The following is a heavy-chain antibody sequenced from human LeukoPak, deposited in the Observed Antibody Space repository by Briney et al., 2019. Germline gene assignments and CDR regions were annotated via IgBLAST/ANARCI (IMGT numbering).Heavy chain of an antibody. Sequence: GGSLRLSCAASGFTFSSYEMHWVRQAPGKGLEWVSSISFSSRYIYYEDSVKGRFTISRDNAKNSLSLLMNSLRAEDTAVYYCARKGIAVAGPFDYWGQGTLVTVSS. CDR2: ISFSSRYI. V-gene: IGHV3-21*01. CDR1: GFTFSSYE. CDR3: ARKGIAVAGPFDY. D-gene: IGHD6-19*01. J-gene: IGHJ4*02.